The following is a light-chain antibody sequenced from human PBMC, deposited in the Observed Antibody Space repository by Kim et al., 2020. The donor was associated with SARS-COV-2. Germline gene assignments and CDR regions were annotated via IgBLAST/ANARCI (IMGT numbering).Light chain of an antibody. CDR1: SLRSYY. CDR2: GKN. J-gene: IGLJ1*01. CDR3: NSRASSGNRYV. Sequence: SSELTQDPAVSVALGQTVRITCQGDSLRSYYASWYQQKPGQAPVLVIYGKNNRPSGIPDRFSGSSSGNTASLTITGAQADDEADYYCNSRASSGNRYVFG. V-gene: IGLV3-19*01.